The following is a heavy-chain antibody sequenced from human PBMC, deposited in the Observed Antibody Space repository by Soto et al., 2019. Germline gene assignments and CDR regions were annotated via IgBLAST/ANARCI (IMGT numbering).Heavy chain of an antibody. D-gene: IGHD3-10*01. CDR2: ISNIGFT. CDR1: GGSISSINIHFSNHD. J-gene: IGHJ6*04. CDR3: TTQEFGGLHGHVDV. Sequence: QVQLQESGPGLVKPSETLSLTCTVSGGSISSINIHFSNHDCSWIRLSPGKGLERIVDISNIGFTRYNPDLKSRVSISMDTSKNQFSLKVTAVTAADTDVYYCTTQEFGGLHGHVDVWGKGTTVTVSS. V-gene: IGHV4-61*01.